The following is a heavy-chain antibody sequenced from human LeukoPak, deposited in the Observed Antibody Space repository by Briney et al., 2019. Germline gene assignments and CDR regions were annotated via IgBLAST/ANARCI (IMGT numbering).Heavy chain of an antibody. J-gene: IGHJ4*02. Sequence: SETLSLACTVSGGSISSGDYYWSWIRQPPGKGLEWIGEINHSGSTNYDPSLKSRVTISVDTSKNQFSLRLSSVTAADTAVYYCARSEDSSGYYLHDYWGQGTLVTVSS. CDR1: GGSISSGDYY. V-gene: IGHV4-39*07. CDR2: INHSGST. D-gene: IGHD3-22*01. CDR3: ARSEDSSGYYLHDY.